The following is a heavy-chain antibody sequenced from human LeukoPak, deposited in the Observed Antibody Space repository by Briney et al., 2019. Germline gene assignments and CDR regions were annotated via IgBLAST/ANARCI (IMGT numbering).Heavy chain of an antibody. CDR3: ARDSGGSSPFDY. V-gene: IGHV3-74*01. CDR2: IYNDGSST. Sequence: GASLRLSWAAAGFTFGNYWMHWFRQAPGKGRVWVARIYNDGSSTSYADSVKGRFTISRDNAKSTLYLQMNSLRAEDTAVYYCARDSGGSSPFDYWGQGTLVTVSS. J-gene: IGHJ4*02. CDR1: GFTFGNYW. D-gene: IGHD2-15*01.